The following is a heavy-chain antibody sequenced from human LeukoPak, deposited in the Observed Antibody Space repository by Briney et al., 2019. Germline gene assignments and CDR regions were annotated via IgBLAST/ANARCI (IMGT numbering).Heavy chain of an antibody. V-gene: IGHV1-8*01. D-gene: IGHD3-3*01. CDR3: AKGKYYDFWSGYYNYYYYGMDV. CDR1: GKTFTRYD. Sequence: GSVKVSCKASGKTFTRYDNHWGRQGTGQGLEWMGWMKPKSCNTGYAQKFQGRVTMTRNTSISTAYMELSSLRSEDTAVYYCAKGKYYDFWSGYYNYYYYGMDVWGQGTTVTVSS. CDR2: MKPKSCNT. J-gene: IGHJ6*02.